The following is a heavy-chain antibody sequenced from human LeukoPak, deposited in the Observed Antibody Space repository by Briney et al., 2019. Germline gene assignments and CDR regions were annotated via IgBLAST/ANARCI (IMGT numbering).Heavy chain of an antibody. V-gene: IGHV4-59*10. CDR3: ARAAGRDTTSGLDFDY. Sequence: SETLSLTCAVYGGSFSGYYWSWIRQPAGKGLEWIGRIYSSRSIYNPSLKSRVTMSVDTSKNQLSLKLSSVTAADTAVYYCARAAGRDTTSGLDFDYWGQGILVTVSS. D-gene: IGHD1-26*01. CDR2: IYSSRS. J-gene: IGHJ4*02. CDR1: GGSFSGYY.